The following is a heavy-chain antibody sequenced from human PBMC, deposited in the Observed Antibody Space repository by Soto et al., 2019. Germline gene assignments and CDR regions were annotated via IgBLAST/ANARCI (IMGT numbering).Heavy chain of an antibody. CDR1: GYTFTSYG. V-gene: IGHV1-18*01. J-gene: IGHJ2*01. Sequence: GASVRVSCKASGYTFTSYGISWVRQAPGQGLEWMGWISAYNGNANYAQKLQGRVTMTTDTSTSTAYMELRSLRSDDTAVYYCARADILTGYYGGPRQNWYFDLWGRGTLVTVSS. D-gene: IGHD3-9*01. CDR3: ARADILTGYYGGPRQNWYFDL. CDR2: ISAYNGNA.